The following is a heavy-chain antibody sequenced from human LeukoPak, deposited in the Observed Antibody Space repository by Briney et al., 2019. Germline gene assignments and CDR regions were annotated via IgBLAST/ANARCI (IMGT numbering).Heavy chain of an antibody. J-gene: IGHJ4*02. CDR3: APHCSSASCPDY. CDR1: GFTFNIYW. D-gene: IGHD2-2*01. Sequence: GGSLRLSCAASGFTFNIYWMSWVRQTPGKGLEWVANINQDGSEKYYVDSVKGRFTISRDNARNSLYLQMNSLRTEDTSVYYCAPHCSSASCPDYWGQGTLVTVSS. V-gene: IGHV3-7*01. CDR2: INQDGSEK.